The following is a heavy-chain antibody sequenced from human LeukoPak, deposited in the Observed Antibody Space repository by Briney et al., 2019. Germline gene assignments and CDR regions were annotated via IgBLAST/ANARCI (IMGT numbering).Heavy chain of an antibody. V-gene: IGHV1-2*02. J-gene: IGHJ4*02. CDR2: INPNSGGT. Sequence: ASVKVSCKASGYTFIDYYMHWVRQAPGQGLEWMGWINPNSGGTSYAQKLQGRVTMTRDTSISTAYMELSSLRSDDTAVYYCARQGSSGWYLFDYWGQETLVTVSS. CDR3: ARQGSSGWYLFDY. CDR1: GYTFIDYY. D-gene: IGHD6-19*01.